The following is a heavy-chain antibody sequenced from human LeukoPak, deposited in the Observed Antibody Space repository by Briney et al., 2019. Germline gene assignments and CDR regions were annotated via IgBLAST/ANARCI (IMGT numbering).Heavy chain of an antibody. D-gene: IGHD5-18*01. V-gene: IGHV1-8*02. CDR1: GYTFTSYG. CDR3: ARSRYGDFDS. J-gene: IGHJ5*01. Sequence: ASVKVSCKASGYTFTSYGISWLRQAPGQGLEWVGWVNPNTGNTGYAQKFQGRVSLTRVTSMSTAYSELRSLKSEDTAVYYCARSRYGDFDSWGQGTQVIVSS. CDR2: VNPNTGNT.